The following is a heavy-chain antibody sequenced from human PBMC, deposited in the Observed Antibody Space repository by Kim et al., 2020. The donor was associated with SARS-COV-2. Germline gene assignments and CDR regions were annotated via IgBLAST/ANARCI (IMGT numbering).Heavy chain of an antibody. CDR2: IYYSGST. D-gene: IGHD3-22*01. J-gene: IGHJ3*02. V-gene: IGHV4-59*01. CDR3: ARVRGGYYRGAFDI. CDR1: GGSISSYY. Sequence: SETLSLTCTVSGGSISSYYWSWIRQPPGKGLEWIGYIYYSGSTNYNPSLKSRVTISVDTSKNQFSLKLSSVTAAATAVYYCARVRGGYYRGAFDIWGQGTMVTVSS.